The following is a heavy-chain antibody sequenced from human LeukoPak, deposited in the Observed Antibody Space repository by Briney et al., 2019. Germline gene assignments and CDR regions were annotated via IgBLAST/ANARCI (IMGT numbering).Heavy chain of an antibody. D-gene: IGHD2-2*01. CDR1: GGSISSGDYY. V-gene: IGHV4-30-4*01. J-gene: IGHJ4*02. CDR2: IYYSGST. Sequence: SQTLSLTCTVSGGSISSGDYYWSWIRQPPGKGLEWIGYIYYSGSTYYNPSLKSRVTISVDTSKNQFSLKLSSVTAADTAVYYCARADEAVVPAATHWGQGTLVTVSS. CDR3: ARADEAVVPAATH.